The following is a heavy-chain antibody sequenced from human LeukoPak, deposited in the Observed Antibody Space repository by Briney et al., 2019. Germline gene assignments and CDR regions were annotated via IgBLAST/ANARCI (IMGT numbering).Heavy chain of an antibody. CDR3: AREWRGIASHYHGMDV. CDR1: GFQFADYA. CDR2: ISWNSATM. Sequence: GGSLRLSCVASGFQFADYAMHWVRQTPGKGLEWVSGISWNSATMDYADSLRGRFTISRDNVKNSLYLQMNSLGVEDTAVYYCAREWRGIASHYHGMDVWGQGTTVTVSS. V-gene: IGHV3-9*01. J-gene: IGHJ6*02. D-gene: IGHD6-6*01.